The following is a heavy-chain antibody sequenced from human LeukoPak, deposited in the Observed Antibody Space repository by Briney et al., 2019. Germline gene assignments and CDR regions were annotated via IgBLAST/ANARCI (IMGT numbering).Heavy chain of an antibody. J-gene: IGHJ4*02. V-gene: IGHV1-69*06. CDR1: GGTFSSYA. CDR2: IIPIFGTA. D-gene: IGHD3-3*01. CDR3: AKPFGFLEWLYGGYFDY. Sequence: SVKVTCKASGGTFSSYAISWVRQAPGQGLEWMGGIIPIFGTANYAQKFQGRVTITADKSTSTAYMELSSLRSEDTAVYYCAKPFGFLEWLYGGYFDYWGQGTLVTVSS.